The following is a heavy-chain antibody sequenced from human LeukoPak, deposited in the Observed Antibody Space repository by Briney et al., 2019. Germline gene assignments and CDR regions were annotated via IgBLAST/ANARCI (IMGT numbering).Heavy chain of an antibody. CDR1: GFMFSSYA. Sequence: GGSLRLSCAASGFMFSSYAMSWVRQAPGKGLEWVSGISGSGGSTYYADSVKGRFTVSRDNSKNTLYLLMNSLRAEDTAVYYCAKAGYCSGGSCYPYFDSWGQGTLVTVSS. J-gene: IGHJ4*02. CDR3: AKAGYCSGGSCYPYFDS. CDR2: ISGSGGST. D-gene: IGHD2-15*01. V-gene: IGHV3-23*01.